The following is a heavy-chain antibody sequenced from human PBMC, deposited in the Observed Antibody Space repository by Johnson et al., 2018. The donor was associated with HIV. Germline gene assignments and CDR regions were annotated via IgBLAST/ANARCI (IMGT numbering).Heavy chain of an antibody. CDR2: IGTAGDT. CDR1: GFTFSSYA. J-gene: IGHJ3*02. Sequence: VQLVESGGGVVQPGKSLRLFCAASGFTFSSYAMHWVRQAPGKGLEWVSAIGTAGDTYYPGSVKGRFTISRENAKNSLYLQMNSLRAGDTAVYYCARVGYHDAFDIWGQGTMVAVSS. V-gene: IGHV3-13*01. D-gene: IGHD3-16*02. CDR3: ARVGYHDAFDI.